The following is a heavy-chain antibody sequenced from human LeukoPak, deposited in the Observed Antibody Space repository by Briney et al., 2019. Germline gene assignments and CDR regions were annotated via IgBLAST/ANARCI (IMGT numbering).Heavy chain of an antibody. D-gene: IGHD2-2*01. CDR2: IGGGFSI. CDR1: GFTFSNYG. V-gene: IGHV3-69-1*01. J-gene: IGHJ4*02. CDR3: ARVGYCSSTSCYIPPDY. Sequence: PGGSLRLSCAASGFTFSNYGMNWVRQAPGKGLDWVSSIGGGFSIYYADSVKGRFTISRDNAKNSLYLQMNSLRAEDTAVYYCARVGYCSSTSCYIPPDYWGQGTLVTVSS.